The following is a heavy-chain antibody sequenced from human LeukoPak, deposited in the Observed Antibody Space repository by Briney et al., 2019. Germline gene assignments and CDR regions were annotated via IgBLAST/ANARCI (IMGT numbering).Heavy chain of an antibody. D-gene: IGHD1-26*01. Sequence: GGSLRLSCAASGFTFSSYAMNWVRQAPGRGLEWVSSITTGSDIYYADSVKGRFTISRDNARNSLYLDMNSLGAEDTAVYYCARQFGGSYGYWGQGTLVTVSS. V-gene: IGHV3-21*01. CDR3: ARQFGGSYGY. J-gene: IGHJ4*02. CDR1: GFTFSSYA. CDR2: ITTGSDI.